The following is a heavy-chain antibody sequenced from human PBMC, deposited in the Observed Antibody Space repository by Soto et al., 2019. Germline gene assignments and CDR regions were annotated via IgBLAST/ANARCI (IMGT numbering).Heavy chain of an antibody. V-gene: IGHV3-23*01. J-gene: IGHJ5*02. Sequence: GSLRLSCAASGFTFSSYAMSWVRQAPGKGLEWVSAISGSGGSTYYADSVKGRFTISRDNSKNTLYLQMNGLRAEDTAVYYCAKPRFLEWLLYGNWFDPWGQGTLVTVSS. CDR3: AKPRFLEWLLYGNWFDP. CDR1: GFTFSSYA. D-gene: IGHD3-3*01. CDR2: ISGSGGST.